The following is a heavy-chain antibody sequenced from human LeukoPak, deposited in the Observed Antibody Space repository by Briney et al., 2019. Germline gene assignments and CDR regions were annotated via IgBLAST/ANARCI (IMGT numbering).Heavy chain of an antibody. CDR2: IYYSGST. D-gene: IGHD1-26*01. CDR1: GGSISSYY. Sequence: SETLSLTCTVSGGSISSYYWSWIRQPPGKGLEWIGYIYYSGSTYYNPSLKSRVTISVDTSKNQFSLKLSSVTAADTAVYYCARESTREISLDYWGQGTLVTVSS. V-gene: IGHV4-59*12. CDR3: ARESTREISLDY. J-gene: IGHJ4*02.